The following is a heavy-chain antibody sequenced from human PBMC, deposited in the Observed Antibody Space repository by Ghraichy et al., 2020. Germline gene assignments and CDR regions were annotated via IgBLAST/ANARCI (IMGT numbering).Heavy chain of an antibody. CDR2: ISSSGSTI. V-gene: IGHV3-48*03. CDR3: ARDRSLRVGFAFDI. Sequence: GGSLRLSCAASGFTFSSYEMNWVRQAPGKGLEWVSYISSSGSTIYYADSVKGRFTISRDNAKNSLYLQMNSLRAEDTAVYYCARDRSLRVGFAFDIWGQGTMVTVSS. D-gene: IGHD3-10*01. CDR1: GFTFSSYE. J-gene: IGHJ3*02.